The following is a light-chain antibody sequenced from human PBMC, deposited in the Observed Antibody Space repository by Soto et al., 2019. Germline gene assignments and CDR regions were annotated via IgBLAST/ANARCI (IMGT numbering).Light chain of an antibody. V-gene: IGKV1-5*03. CDR3: QQYLNFPIT. CDR1: QSIIHW. CDR2: QAS. J-gene: IGKJ5*01. Sequence: DIQMPPSPSTLSASVGDRVTITCRASQSIIHWLAWYQQKPGKAPRFLIHQASILETGVPSRFSGSGSETEFALTINSLQPDDFGVYYCQQYLNFPITFGQGTRLDIK.